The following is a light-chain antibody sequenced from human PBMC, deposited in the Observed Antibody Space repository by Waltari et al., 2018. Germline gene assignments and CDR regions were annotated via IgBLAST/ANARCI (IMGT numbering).Light chain of an antibody. CDR3: QQYGSSPRT. Sequence: EIVLKQSPGTLSLSPVERAPRPCRGSQIVSSSYLAWYQPKPGQAPRLLIYGASSRATGIPDRFSGSGSGTDFTLTISRLEPEDFAVYYCQQYGSSPRTFGQGTKVEIK. CDR1: QIVSSSY. V-gene: IGKV3-20*01. J-gene: IGKJ1*01. CDR2: GAS.